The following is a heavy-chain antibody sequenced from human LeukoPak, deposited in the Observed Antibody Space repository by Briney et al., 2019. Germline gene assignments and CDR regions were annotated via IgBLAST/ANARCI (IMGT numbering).Heavy chain of an antibody. CDR2: IYSGGST. V-gene: IGHV3-53*01. D-gene: IGHD6-19*01. J-gene: IGHJ6*02. Sequence: GGSLRLSCAASGFTLSSNYMSWVREAPGKGLEGVSVIYSGGSTYYADSVKGRFTISRDNSKNTLYLQMNSLRAEDTAVYYCARDSLTVAADGYGMDVWGQGTTVTVSS. CDR3: ARDSLTVAADGYGMDV. CDR1: GFTLSSNY.